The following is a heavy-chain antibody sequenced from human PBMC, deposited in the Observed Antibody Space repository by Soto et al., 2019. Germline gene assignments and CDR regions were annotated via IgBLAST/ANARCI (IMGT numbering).Heavy chain of an antibody. Sequence: QVQLVQSGAEVKKPASSVKVSCKASAGTFSSYTISWVRQAPGQGLEWMGRIIPILGIANYAQKFQGRVTINADKSTSTAYMELSSLRSEDTAVYYCARDYYDSSGYYPVPYGMDVWGQGTTVTVSS. J-gene: IGHJ6*02. CDR1: AGTFSSYT. CDR3: ARDYYDSSGYYPVPYGMDV. D-gene: IGHD3-22*01. CDR2: IIPILGIA. V-gene: IGHV1-69*08.